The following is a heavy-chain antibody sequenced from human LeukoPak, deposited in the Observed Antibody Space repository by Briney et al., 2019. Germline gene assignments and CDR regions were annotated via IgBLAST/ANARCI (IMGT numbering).Heavy chain of an antibody. CDR1: GFTFSSYA. J-gene: IGHJ4*02. D-gene: IGHD6-13*01. CDR3: ARGSQQLVDSADY. Sequence: GGSLRLSCAASGFTFSSYAMHWVRQAPGKGLEWVAVISYDGSNKDYADSVKGRFTISRDNSKNTLYLQMNSLRAEDTAVYYCARGSQQLVDSADYWGQGTLVTVSS. CDR2: ISYDGSNK. V-gene: IGHV3-30*04.